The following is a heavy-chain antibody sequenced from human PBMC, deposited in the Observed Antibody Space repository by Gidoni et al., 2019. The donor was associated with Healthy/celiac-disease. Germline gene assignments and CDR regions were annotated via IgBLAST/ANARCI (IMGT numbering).Heavy chain of an antibody. Sequence: QVQLQESGPGLVKPSETLSLTCTVSGGSISSYYWSWIRQPPGKGLEWIGYIYYSGRTNYNPSLKSRVTISVDTSKSQFSLKLSSVTAADTAVYYCARHSITMVRGDFFDPWGQGTLVTVSS. CDR3: ARHSITMVRGDFFDP. CDR2: IYYSGRT. J-gene: IGHJ5*02. CDR1: GGSISSYY. D-gene: IGHD3-10*01. V-gene: IGHV4-59*08.